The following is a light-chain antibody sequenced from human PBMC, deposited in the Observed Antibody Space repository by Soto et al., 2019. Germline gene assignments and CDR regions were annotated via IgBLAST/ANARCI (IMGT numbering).Light chain of an antibody. CDR1: HSLVFGDGNTY. CDR2: KVS. J-gene: IGKJ1*01. CDR3: QQYISSPRT. V-gene: IGKV2-30*01. Sequence: VMTQSPLALAVTLGQPASISCRASHSLVFGDGNTYLNWFQQRPGQSPRRLIYKVSRRDSGVPDRFSGSGSGTDFTLKISRVEAEDFAVYYCQQYISSPRTCGQGTKV.